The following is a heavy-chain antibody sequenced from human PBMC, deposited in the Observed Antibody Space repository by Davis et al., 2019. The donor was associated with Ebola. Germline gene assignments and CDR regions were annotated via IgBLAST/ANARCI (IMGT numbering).Heavy chain of an antibody. CDR2: ISAYNGNT. CDR1: GYTFTSYG. D-gene: IGHD3-9*01. CDR3: ARVGAYYDILTGYPLESYYCDY. J-gene: IGHJ4*02. V-gene: IGHV1-18*01. Sequence: ASVKVSCKASGYTFTSYGIRWVRQAPGQGLEWMGWISAYNGNTNYAQKLQGRVTMTTDTSTSTAYMELRSLRSDDTAVYYCARVGAYYDILTGYPLESYYCDYWGQGTLVTVSS.